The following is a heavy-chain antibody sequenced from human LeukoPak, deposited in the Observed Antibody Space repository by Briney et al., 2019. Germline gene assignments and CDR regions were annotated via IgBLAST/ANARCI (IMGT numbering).Heavy chain of an antibody. CDR3: ARVGDQYSSSPLNYFDY. Sequence: PSETLSLTCAVYGXSFSGYYGSWIRQPQGQGLEWIGEINHSGSTNYNPSLKSRVTISVDTSKNQFSLKLSSVTAADTAVYYCARVGDQYSSSPLNYFDYWGQGTQVTVSS. J-gene: IGHJ4*02. CDR1: GXSFSGYY. V-gene: IGHV4-34*01. D-gene: IGHD6-13*01. CDR2: INHSGST.